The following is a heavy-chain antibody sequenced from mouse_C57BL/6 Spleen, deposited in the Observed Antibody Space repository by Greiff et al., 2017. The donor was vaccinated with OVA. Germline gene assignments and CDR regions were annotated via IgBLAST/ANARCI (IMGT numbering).Heavy chain of an antibody. D-gene: IGHD1-1*01. CDR2: FYPGSGSI. V-gene: IGHV1-62-2*01. J-gene: IGHJ2*01. CDR1: GYTFTEYT. CDR3: ARHETFYYGSSYLYYFDY. Sequence: VKLQQSGAELVKPGASVKLSCKASGYTFTEYTIHWVKQRSGQGLEWIGWFYPGSGSIKYNEKFKDKATLTADKSSSTVYMELSRLTSEDSAVYFCARHETFYYGSSYLYYFDYWGQGTTLTVSS.